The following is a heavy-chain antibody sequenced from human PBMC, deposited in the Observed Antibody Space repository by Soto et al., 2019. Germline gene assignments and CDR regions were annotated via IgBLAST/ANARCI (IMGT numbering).Heavy chain of an antibody. D-gene: IGHD3-22*01. Sequence: SVKVSCKASGYTFTSYYMHWVRQAPGQGLEWMGGIIPIFGTANYAQKFQGRVTITADESTSTAYMELSSLRSEDTAVYYCARDRPGVTMIVVVNDYYYYGMDVWGQGTTVTVSS. V-gene: IGHV1-69*13. CDR1: GYTFTSYY. J-gene: IGHJ6*02. CDR3: ARDRPGVTMIVVVNDYYYYGMDV. CDR2: IIPIFGTA.